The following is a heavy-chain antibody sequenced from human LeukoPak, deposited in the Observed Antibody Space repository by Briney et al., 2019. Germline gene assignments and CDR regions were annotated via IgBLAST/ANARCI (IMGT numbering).Heavy chain of an antibody. CDR1: GFTFSSYA. CDR3: AKDGRGWRGYFQH. D-gene: IGHD6-19*01. CDR2: ISGGGGST. V-gene: IGHV3-23*01. Sequence: GGSLRLSCAASGFTFSSYAVNWVRQAPGKGLEWVLGISGGGGSTYYADSVKGRFTISRDNSKNTLYLQMNSLRAEDTAVYYCAKDGRGWRGYFQHWGQGTLVTVSS. J-gene: IGHJ1*01.